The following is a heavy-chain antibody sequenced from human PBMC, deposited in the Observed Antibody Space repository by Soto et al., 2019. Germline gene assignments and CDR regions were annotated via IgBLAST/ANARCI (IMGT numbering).Heavy chain of an antibody. D-gene: IGHD2-2*01. CDR1: GYSFTSYW. CDR2: IYPGDSDT. V-gene: IGHV5-51*01. CDR3: ARTGPAATDYYGMDV. J-gene: IGHJ6*02. Sequence: PGESLKISCKGSGYSFTSYWIGWVRQMPGKGLEWMGIIYPGDSDTRYSPSFQGQVTISADKSISTAYLQWSSLKASDTAMYYCARTGPAATDYYGMDVWGQGTTVTVSS.